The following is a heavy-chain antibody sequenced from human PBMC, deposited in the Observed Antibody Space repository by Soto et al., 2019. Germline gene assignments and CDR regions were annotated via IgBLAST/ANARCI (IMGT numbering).Heavy chain of an antibody. D-gene: IGHD6-19*01. V-gene: IGHV3-30*03. J-gene: IGHJ4*02. CDR3: YSSGW. Sequence: QVQLVESGGGVVQPGRSLRLSSAASGFTFSTFAMHWVRQAPGKGLEWVALISNDGITKYYAESVKGRFTISRDNSKNTLYLEMDSLRTEDTAVYNAYSSGWWGQGTRVTVSS. CDR1: GFTFSTFA. CDR2: ISNDGITK.